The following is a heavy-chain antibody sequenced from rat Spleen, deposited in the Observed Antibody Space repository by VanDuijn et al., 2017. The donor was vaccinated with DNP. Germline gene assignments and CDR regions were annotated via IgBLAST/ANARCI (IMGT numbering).Heavy chain of an antibody. J-gene: IGHJ4*01. D-gene: IGHD1-12*02. CDR2: ITGGSGTT. Sequence: EVQLVESGGGLVQPGRSLKLSCVASGFTFSYYWMAWIRQVPGKGLEWIASITGGSGTTSYPDSVKGRFTISRDDAKNTLSLQMNSLRSEDTATYYCARVGDFHDGYYAMDAWGQGTSVTVSS. CDR3: ARVGDFHDGYYAMDA. V-gene: IGHV5-31*01. CDR1: GFTFSYYW.